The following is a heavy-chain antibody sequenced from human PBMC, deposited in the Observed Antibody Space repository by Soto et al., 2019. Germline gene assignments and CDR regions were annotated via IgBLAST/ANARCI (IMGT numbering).Heavy chain of an antibody. CDR1: GFTFSNFW. CDR2: ASPDGSST. V-gene: IGHV3-74*01. D-gene: IGHD4-17*01. J-gene: IGHJ5*02. Sequence: GGSLRFSCAASGFTFSNFWVHWVRQAPGKGLVWVSRASPDGSSTSYADSVKGRFTISRDNAKNMLYMEMNSLRAEDTAVYYCASHGSGDYFWFDPWGQGTLVTVSS. CDR3: ASHGSGDYFWFDP.